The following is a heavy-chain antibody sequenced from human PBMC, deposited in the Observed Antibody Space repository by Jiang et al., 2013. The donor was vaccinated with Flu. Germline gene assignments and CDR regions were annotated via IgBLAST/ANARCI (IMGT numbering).Heavy chain of an antibody. V-gene: IGHV4-59*01. J-gene: IGHJ4*02. CDR3: ARVNFGYEGYYFDY. Sequence: KPSETLSLTCTVSGGSISSYYWSWIRQPPGKGLEWIGYIYYSGSTNXNPSLKSRVTISVDTSKNQFSLKLSSVTAADTAVYYCARVNFGYEGYYFDYWGQGTLVTVSS. D-gene: IGHD3-10*01. CDR2: IYYSGST. CDR1: GGSISSYY.